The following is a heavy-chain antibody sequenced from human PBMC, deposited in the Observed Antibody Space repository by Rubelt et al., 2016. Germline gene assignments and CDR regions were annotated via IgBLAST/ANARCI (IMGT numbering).Heavy chain of an antibody. J-gene: IGHJ5*02. Sequence: EVQLVESGGGLVQPGGSLRLSCAASGFTLSTYSMNWVRQAPGKGLEWVSYISYRSGIIHYADSVMGRFTISRDNAKNSLYLQMNRLRDEETAVYYCARVGDRSSDNNWFDPWGQGTLVTVSS. D-gene: IGHD6-6*01. CDR2: ISYRSGII. CDR1: GFTLSTYS. V-gene: IGHV3-48*02. CDR3: ARVGDRSSDNNWFDP.